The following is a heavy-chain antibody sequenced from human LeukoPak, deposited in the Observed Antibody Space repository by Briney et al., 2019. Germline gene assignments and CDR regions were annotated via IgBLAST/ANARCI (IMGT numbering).Heavy chain of an antibody. CDR3: ARRGDGGRSFDY. Sequence: GGSLGLSCAASGFTFSSHAMSWVRQAPGKGLEWVSLIYVDGRTYYADSVKGRFTISRDNSKNTLYLQVNSLRAEDTAVYYCARRGDGGRSFDYWGQGTLVTVSS. CDR2: IYVDGRT. D-gene: IGHD4-23*01. J-gene: IGHJ4*02. V-gene: IGHV3-53*01. CDR1: GFTFSSHA.